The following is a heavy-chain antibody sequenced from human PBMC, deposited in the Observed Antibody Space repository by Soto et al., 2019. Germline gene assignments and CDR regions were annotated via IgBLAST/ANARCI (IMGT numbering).Heavy chain of an antibody. Sequence: ASVKVSCKASGGTFSSYAISWVRQAPGQGLEWMGGIIPIFGTANYAQKFQGRVTMTADESTNTAYMELSSLRSEDTAVYYCATAGIAAAGRGLPRYYYYYMDVWGKGTTVTVSS. J-gene: IGHJ6*03. CDR3: ATAGIAAAGRGLPRYYYYYMDV. D-gene: IGHD6-13*01. CDR1: GGTFSSYA. CDR2: IIPIFGTA. V-gene: IGHV1-69*13.